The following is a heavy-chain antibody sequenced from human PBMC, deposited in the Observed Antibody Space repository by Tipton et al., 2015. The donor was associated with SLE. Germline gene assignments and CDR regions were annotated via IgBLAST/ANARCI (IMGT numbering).Heavy chain of an antibody. J-gene: IGHJ2*01. Sequence: TLSLTCAVYGGSFSGYYWSWIRQPPGKGLEWIGEINPSGRTNYNPSLKSRVTISVDTSKNQFSLKLSSVTAADTAVYYCARDRRGWYFDLWGRGTLVTVSS. CDR2: INPSGRT. D-gene: IGHD1-14*01. V-gene: IGHV4-34*01. CDR3: ARDRRGWYFDL. CDR1: GGSFSGYY.